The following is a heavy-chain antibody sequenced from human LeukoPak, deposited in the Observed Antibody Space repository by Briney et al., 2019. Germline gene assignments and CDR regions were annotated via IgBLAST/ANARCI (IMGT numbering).Heavy chain of an antibody. CDR2: IYTSGST. J-gene: IGHJ3*02. Sequence: SETLSLTCTVSGGSISSYYWSWIRQPAGKGLEWIGRIYTSGSTNYNPSLKSRVTMSVDMSKNQFSLKLSSVTAADTAVYYCARSAYYYDSSGYYWDAFDIWGQGTMVTVSS. CDR3: ARSAYYYDSSGYYWDAFDI. D-gene: IGHD3-22*01. CDR1: GGSISSYY. V-gene: IGHV4-4*07.